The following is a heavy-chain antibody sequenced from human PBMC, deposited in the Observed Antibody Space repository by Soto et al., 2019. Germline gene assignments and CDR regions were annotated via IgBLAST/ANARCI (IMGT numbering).Heavy chain of an antibody. CDR1: GGSISSYY. CDR2: IYTSGST. Sequence: ASETLSLTCTVSGGSISSYYWSWIRQPAGKGLEWIGRIYTSGSTNYNPSLKSRVTMSVDTSKNQFSLKLSSVTAADTAVYYCARGRYSSRDFYYYGMDVWGQGTTVTVSS. D-gene: IGHD6-13*01. CDR3: ARGRYSSRDFYYYGMDV. V-gene: IGHV4-4*07. J-gene: IGHJ6*02.